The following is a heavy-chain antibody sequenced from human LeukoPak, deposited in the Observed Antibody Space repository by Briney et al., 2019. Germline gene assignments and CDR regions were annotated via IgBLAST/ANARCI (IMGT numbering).Heavy chain of an antibody. CDR2: MNPNSGNT. J-gene: IGHJ4*02. CDR1: GYTFTSYD. V-gene: IGHV1-8*01. D-gene: IGHD6-6*01. Sequence: ASVKVSCKASGYTFTSYDINWVRQATGQGLEWMGWMNPNSGNTGYAQKFQGRVTMTRNTSISTVYMELSSLRSEDTAVYYCARVWYSSSFEHFDYWGQGTLVTVSS. CDR3: ARVWYSSSFEHFDY.